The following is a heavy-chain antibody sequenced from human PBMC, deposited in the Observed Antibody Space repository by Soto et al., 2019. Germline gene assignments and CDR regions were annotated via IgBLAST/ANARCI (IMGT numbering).Heavy chain of an antibody. CDR3: ASMYYYSSGYYSLDY. CDR2: IYYSGST. J-gene: IGHJ4*02. Sequence: SETLSLTXTVSGGSISSYYWSWIRQPPGKGLEWIGYIYYSGSTNYNPSLKSRVTISVDTSKNQFSLKLSSVTAADTAVYYCASMYYYSSGYYSLDYWGQGTLVTVSS. V-gene: IGHV4-59*01. CDR1: GGSISSYY. D-gene: IGHD3-22*01.